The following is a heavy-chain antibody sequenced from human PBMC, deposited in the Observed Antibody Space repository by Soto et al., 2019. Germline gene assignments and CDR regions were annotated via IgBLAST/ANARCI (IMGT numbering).Heavy chain of an antibody. Sequence: PGGSLRLSCAASGFTFSDYYMTWIRRAPGKGLEWVSYISGGGSTKYYADSVKGRFTISRDNAKTSVFLQMNSLRADDTAVYYCARDKYCAPDCYSGNFDYWGQGALVTVSS. CDR2: ISGGGSTK. J-gene: IGHJ4*02. D-gene: IGHD2-21*02. CDR3: ARDKYCAPDCYSGNFDY. V-gene: IGHV3-11*01. CDR1: GFTFSDYY.